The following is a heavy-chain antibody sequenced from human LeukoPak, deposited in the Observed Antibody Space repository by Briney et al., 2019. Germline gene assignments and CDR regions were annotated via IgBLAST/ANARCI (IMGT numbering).Heavy chain of an antibody. CDR2: ISWNSGSI. CDR1: GFTFDDYA. Sequence: GGSLRLSCAASGFTFDDYAMHWVRQAPGKGLEWVSGISWNSGSIGYADSVKGRFTISRDNAKNPLYLQMNSLGAEDTALYYCAKAGGSSGLDYWGQGTLVTVSS. CDR3: AKAGGSSGLDY. V-gene: IGHV3-9*01. D-gene: IGHD6-19*01. J-gene: IGHJ4*02.